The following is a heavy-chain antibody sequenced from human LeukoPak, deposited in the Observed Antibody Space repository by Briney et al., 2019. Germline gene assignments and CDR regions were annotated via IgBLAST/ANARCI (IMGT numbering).Heavy chain of an antibody. CDR3: ARDYEGGGSGSYYAFDI. V-gene: IGHV3-21*01. J-gene: IGHJ3*02. CDR1: GFTFSSFG. D-gene: IGHD3-10*01. Sequence: GGSLRLSCAASGFTFSSFGMNWVRQTPGKGLEWVSFISGSSSYIYYADSVKGRFTISRDNAQNSLYLQMNSLRAEDTAVYYCARDYEGGGSGSYYAFDIWGQGTMVTVSS. CDR2: ISGSSSYI.